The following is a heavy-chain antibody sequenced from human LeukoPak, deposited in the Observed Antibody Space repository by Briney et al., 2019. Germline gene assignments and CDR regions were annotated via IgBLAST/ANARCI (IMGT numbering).Heavy chain of an antibody. V-gene: IGHV4-59*08. Sequence: PSETLSLTCTVSGGSISSYYWSWIRQPPGKGLEWIGYIYYSGSTNYNPSLKSRVTISVDTSKNQFSLKLSSVTAADTAVYYCARRFSDLDANSCYFDYWGQGTLVTVSS. CDR2: IYYSGST. J-gene: IGHJ4*02. D-gene: IGHD2-15*01. CDR1: GGSISSYY. CDR3: ARRFSDLDANSCYFDY.